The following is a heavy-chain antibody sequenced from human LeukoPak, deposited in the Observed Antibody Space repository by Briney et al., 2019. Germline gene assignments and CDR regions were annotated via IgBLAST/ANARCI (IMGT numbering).Heavy chain of an antibody. Sequence: GESLKISCKGSGYSFTSYWIGWVRQMPGKGLEWMGIIYPGDSDTRYSPSFQGQVTISADKSISTAYLQWSSLKASDTAMYYCARGRDYYGSGSYYFNWFDPWGQGTLVTVSS. D-gene: IGHD3-10*01. CDR1: GYSFTSYW. CDR2: IYPGDSDT. J-gene: IGHJ5*02. CDR3: ARGRDYYGSGSYYFNWFDP. V-gene: IGHV5-51*01.